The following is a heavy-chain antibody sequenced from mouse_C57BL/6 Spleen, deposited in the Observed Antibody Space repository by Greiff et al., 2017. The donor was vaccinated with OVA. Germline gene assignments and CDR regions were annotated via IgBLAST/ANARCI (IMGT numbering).Heavy chain of an antibody. V-gene: IGHV5-9-1*02. J-gene: IGHJ2*01. CDR3: TRDSLLRYFDY. CDR1: GFTFSSYA. D-gene: IGHD1-2*01. Sequence: EVQVVESGEGLVKPGGSPKLSCAASGFTFSSYAMSWVRQTPEKRLEWVAYISSGGDYIYYADTVKGRFTISRDNARNTLYLQMSSLKSEDTAMYYCTRDSLLRYFDYWGQGTTLTVSS. CDR2: ISSGGDYI.